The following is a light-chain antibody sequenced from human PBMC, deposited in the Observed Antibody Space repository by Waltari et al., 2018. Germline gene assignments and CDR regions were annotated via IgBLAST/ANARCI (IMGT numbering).Light chain of an antibody. CDR2: DVN. CDR1: SSDVGGYNY. CDR3: SSYTSSSTL. V-gene: IGLV2-14*03. Sequence: QSALTQPASVSGSPGQSTTISCTGTSSDVGGYNYVSWYQQHPDKAPKLMIYDVNNRASGVSNRFSGSKSGNTASLTISGLQAEDEADYYCSSYTSSSTLFGGGTKLTVL. J-gene: IGLJ2*01.